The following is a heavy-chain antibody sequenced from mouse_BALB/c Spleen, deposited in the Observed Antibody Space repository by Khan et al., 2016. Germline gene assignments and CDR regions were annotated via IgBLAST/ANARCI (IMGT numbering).Heavy chain of an antibody. Sequence: VQLQESGAELAKPGASVKMSCKASGYTFTSYWMHWVKQRPGQGLEWIGYINPSTGYTEYNQKFTDKATLTADKSSSTAYMQLSSLTSEDSAVYYCANYYGSSYWYFDVWGAGTTVTVSS. CDR2: INPSTGYT. CDR3: ANYYGSSYWYFDV. J-gene: IGHJ1*01. CDR1: GYTFTSYW. D-gene: IGHD1-1*01. V-gene: IGHV1-7*01.